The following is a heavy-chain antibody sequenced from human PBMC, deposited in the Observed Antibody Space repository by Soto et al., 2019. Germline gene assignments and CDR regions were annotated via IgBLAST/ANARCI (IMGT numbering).Heavy chain of an antibody. CDR2: IFWDDDK. D-gene: IGHD5-12*01. CDR1: GFSLTTRGVA. V-gene: IGHV2-5*02. J-gene: IGHJ4*02. CDR3: AHRSRGYAYYFDQ. Sequence: QITLKESGPALVRPTQTLTLTCSFSGFSLTTRGVAVGWIRQPPGQALEWLALIFWDDDKWYSPSLRSRLTSTEDTSKNQVVLTMTNMDPVDTATYYCAHRSRGYAYYFDQWGQGTLVTVSS.